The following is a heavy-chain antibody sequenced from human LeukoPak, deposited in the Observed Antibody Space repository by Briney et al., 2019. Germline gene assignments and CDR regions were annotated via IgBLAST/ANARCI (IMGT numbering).Heavy chain of an antibody. CDR3: ARRSMAGAGSFDY. D-gene: IGHD6-13*01. V-gene: IGHV4-39*01. J-gene: IGHJ4*02. CDR2: MYYSGNT. Sequence: PSETLSLTCTVSGGSISSSGYYWGWIRQPPGKGLEWIGSMYYSGNTYYNPSLKSRVTISVDTSKNQFSLKVSSVTAADTAVYYCARRSMAGAGSFDYWGQGTPVTVSS. CDR1: GGSISSSGYY.